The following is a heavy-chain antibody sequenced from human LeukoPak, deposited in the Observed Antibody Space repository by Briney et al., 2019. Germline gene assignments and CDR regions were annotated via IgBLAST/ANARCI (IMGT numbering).Heavy chain of an antibody. CDR2: IRGDGRAT. V-gene: IGHV3-74*03. Sequence: GGSLRLSCAASGFIFTDYWMHWVRQAPGKELVWVARIRGDGRATTYADSVKGRFTISRDNAKNSLYLQMNSLRAEDTAVYYCAKSRSIAAAGPFDYWGQGTLVTVSS. J-gene: IGHJ4*02. D-gene: IGHD6-13*01. CDR3: AKSRSIAAAGPFDY. CDR1: GFIFTDYW.